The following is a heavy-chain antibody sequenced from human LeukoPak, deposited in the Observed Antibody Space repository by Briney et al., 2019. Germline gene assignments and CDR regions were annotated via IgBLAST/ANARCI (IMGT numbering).Heavy chain of an antibody. J-gene: IGHJ5*02. D-gene: IGHD2-21*01. Sequence: GGSLRLSCAASGFRLSGYWMSWVRQAPGKRPEWVASIYQDGSVELYVDSVKGRFTISRDNAKNALYLQLNSLRAEDTAVYYCARENRPDQYSGSFSTFEPRGQGTLVTVSS. CDR1: GFRLSGYW. V-gene: IGHV3-7*01. CDR3: ARENRPDQYSGSFSTFEP. CDR2: IYQDGSVE.